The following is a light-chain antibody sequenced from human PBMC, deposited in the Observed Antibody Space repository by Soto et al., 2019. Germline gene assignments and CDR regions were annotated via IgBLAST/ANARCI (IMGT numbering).Light chain of an antibody. J-gene: IGKJ2*01. CDR3: QQYNSYST. CDR2: DAS. V-gene: IGKV1-5*01. Sequence: DIQMPQSPSTLSASVGDSVTITCRASQSISSWLAWYQQKPGKAPKLLIYDASSFESGVPSRFSGSGSGTEFTLTISSLQPDDFATYYCQQYNSYSTFGQGTKLEIK. CDR1: QSISSW.